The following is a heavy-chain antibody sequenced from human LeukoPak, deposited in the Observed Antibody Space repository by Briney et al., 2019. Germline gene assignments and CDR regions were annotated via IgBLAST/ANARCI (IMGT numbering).Heavy chain of an antibody. CDR2: ISGSGGST. V-gene: IGHV3-23*01. D-gene: IGHD3-10*01. J-gene: IGHJ4*02. Sequence: VVPLRFSCAAFGFSCGSYAISCLRQAPHKGLKWVSAISGSGGSTYYADSVKGRFTISRDNSKNTLYLQMNSLRAEDTAVYYCAKEDGYYGAGSYSFDYWGQGTLVTVSS. CDR1: GFSCGSYA. CDR3: AKEDGYYGAGSYSFDY.